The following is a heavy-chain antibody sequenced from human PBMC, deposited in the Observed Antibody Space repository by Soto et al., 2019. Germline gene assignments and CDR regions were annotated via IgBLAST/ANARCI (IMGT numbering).Heavy chain of an antibody. CDR3: ARDLRGYSRYDYLDY. J-gene: IGHJ4*02. Sequence: LSPTCTVSGGSISSGGYYWSWIRQHPGKGLEWVGYSYYTGSSYYNPSLKSRVTISVDASKNQLSLRLASVTAADTAVYYCARDLRGYSRYDYLDYWGQGIPVTVSS. V-gene: IGHV4-31*03. D-gene: IGHD5-12*01. CDR1: GGSISSGGYY. CDR2: SYYTGSS.